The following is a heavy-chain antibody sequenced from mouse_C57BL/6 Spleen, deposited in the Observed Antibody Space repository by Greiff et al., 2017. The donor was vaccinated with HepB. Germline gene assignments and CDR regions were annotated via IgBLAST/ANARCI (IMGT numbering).Heavy chain of an antibody. D-gene: IGHD2-2*01. CDR3: ARGREIYCGSWFAY. CDR1: GYTFTSYW. J-gene: IGHJ3*01. Sequence: VQLQQPGTELVKPGASVKMSCKASGYTFTSYWMHWVKQRPGQGLEWIGNINPSNGGTNYNEKFKSKATLTVDKSSSTAYMQHSSLTSEDSAVYYCARGREIYCGSWFAYWGQGTLVTVSA. CDR2: INPSNGGT. V-gene: IGHV1-53*01.